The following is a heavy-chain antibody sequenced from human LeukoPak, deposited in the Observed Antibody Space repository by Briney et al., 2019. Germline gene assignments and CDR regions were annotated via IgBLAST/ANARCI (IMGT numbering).Heavy chain of an antibody. V-gene: IGHV3-30*18. D-gene: IGHD3-10*01. CDR3: AKDYYYGSGSEGCHFDY. CDR2: ISYDGSNK. CDR1: GFTFSSYG. J-gene: IGHJ4*02. Sequence: GGSLRLSCAASGFTFSSYGMHWVRQAPGKGLEWVAVISYDGSNKYYADSVKGRFTISRDNSKNTLYLQMNSLRAEDTALYFCAKDYYYGSGSEGCHFDYWGQGNLVTVSS.